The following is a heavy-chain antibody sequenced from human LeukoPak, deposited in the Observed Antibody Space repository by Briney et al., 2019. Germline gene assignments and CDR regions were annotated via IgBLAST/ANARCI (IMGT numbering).Heavy chain of an antibody. D-gene: IGHD3-10*01. J-gene: IGHJ4*02. Sequence: HPGGSLRLSCAASGFTFSSYAMHWVRQAPGKGLEWVAVISYDGSNKYYADSVKGRFTISRDNSKNTLYLQMNSLRAEDTAVYYCARDVYGSGSYRFDYWGQGTLVTVSS. CDR1: GFTFSSYA. V-gene: IGHV3-30-3*01. CDR3: ARDVYGSGSYRFDY. CDR2: ISYDGSNK.